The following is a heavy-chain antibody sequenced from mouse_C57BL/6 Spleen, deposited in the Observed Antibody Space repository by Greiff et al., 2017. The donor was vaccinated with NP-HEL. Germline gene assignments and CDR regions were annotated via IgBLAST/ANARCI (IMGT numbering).Heavy chain of an antibody. CDR1: GYTFTDYY. V-gene: IGHV1-34*01. D-gene: IGHD2-4*01. CDR2: IYPNNGGN. Sequence: VQLKQSGPELVKPGASVKMSCKASGYTFTDYYMHWVKQSHGKSLEWIGYIYPNNGGNGYNQKFKGKATLTVDKSSSTAYMELRSLTAEDSAVYYCARWEGDYDGFAYWGQGTLVTVAA. J-gene: IGHJ3*01. CDR3: ARWEGDYDGFAY.